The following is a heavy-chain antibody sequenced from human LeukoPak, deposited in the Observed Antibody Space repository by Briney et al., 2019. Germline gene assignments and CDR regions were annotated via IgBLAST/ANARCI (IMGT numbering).Heavy chain of an antibody. J-gene: IGHJ3*02. V-gene: IGHV1-2*02. D-gene: IGHD4-23*01. Sequence: GSSVKVSCKASGGTFSSYAISWVRQAPGQGLEWMGWINPNSGGTNYAQKFQGRVTMTRDTSISTAYMELSRLRSDDTAVYYCAREIYGGNSGYDAFDIWGQGTMVTVSS. CDR1: GGTFSSYA. CDR3: AREIYGGNSGYDAFDI. CDR2: INPNSGGT.